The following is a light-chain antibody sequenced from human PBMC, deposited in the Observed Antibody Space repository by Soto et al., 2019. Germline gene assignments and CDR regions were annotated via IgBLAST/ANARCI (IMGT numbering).Light chain of an antibody. Sequence: EIVLTQPPSILSVSPVEIVTLSFMASQSISRSLAWYQQKPGQAARLLIYGAFNRAAGIPARFSGSGSGTDYTLTISSLEHAESAAYYYQQRNIWHPVTFGQGTRLDIK. CDR1: QSISRS. CDR3: QQRNIWHPVT. J-gene: IGKJ5*01. V-gene: IGKV3D-11*02. CDR2: GAF.